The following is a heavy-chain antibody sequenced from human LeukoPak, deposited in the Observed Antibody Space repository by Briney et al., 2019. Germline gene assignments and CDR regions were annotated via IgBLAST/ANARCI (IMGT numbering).Heavy chain of an antibody. J-gene: IGHJ4*02. D-gene: IGHD3-22*01. CDR2: IYSGGST. V-gene: IGHV3-53*01. CDR3: ASSRYYYDSSGYYY. CDR1: GFTVSSNY. Sequence: GGSLRLSCAASGFTVSSNYMSWVRQAPERVLEWVSVIYSGGSTYYADSVKGRFTISRDNSKNTLYLQMNSLRAEDTAVYYCASSRYYYDSSGYYYWGQGTLVTVSS.